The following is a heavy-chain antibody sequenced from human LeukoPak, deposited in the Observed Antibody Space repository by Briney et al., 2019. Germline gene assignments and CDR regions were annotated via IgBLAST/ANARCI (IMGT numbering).Heavy chain of an antibody. D-gene: IGHD3-3*01. CDR2: TRYDGSNK. J-gene: IGHJ4*02. CDR1: GFTFSSYG. V-gene: IGHV3-30*02. CDR3: AKDTYYDFWSGYYPAYFDY. Sequence: PGGSLRLSCAASGFTFSSYGMHWVRQAPGKGLEWVAFTRYDGSNKYYADSVKGRFTISRDNSKNTLYLQMNSLRAEDTAVYYCAKDTYYDFWSGYYPAYFDYWGQGTLVTVSS.